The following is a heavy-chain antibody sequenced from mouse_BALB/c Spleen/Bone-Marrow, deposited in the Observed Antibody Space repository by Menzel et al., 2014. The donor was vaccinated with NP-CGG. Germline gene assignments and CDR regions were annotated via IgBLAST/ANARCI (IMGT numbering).Heavy chain of an antibody. Sequence: VQLQESGAELARPGASVKLSCKASGYIFTDYYINWVKQRTGQGLEWIGEIYPGSGNTYYNEKFKGKATLTADKSSSTAYMQLSSLTSEDSAVYFCVMSMITTGESAMDYWGQGTSVTVSS. V-gene: IGHV1-76*01. D-gene: IGHD2-4*01. J-gene: IGHJ4*01. CDR1: GYIFTDYY. CDR2: IYPGSGNT. CDR3: VMSMITTGESAMDY.